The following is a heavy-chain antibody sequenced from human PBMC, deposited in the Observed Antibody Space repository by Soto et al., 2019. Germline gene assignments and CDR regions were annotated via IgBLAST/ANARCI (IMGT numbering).Heavy chain of an antibody. CDR2: ISSDGSTI. CDR3: ARDMSVSSIAALYYYYGMDV. J-gene: IGHJ6*02. D-gene: IGHD6-6*01. CDR1: GFPFTRYA. V-gene: IGHV3-30-3*01. Sequence: GGSLRLSCAASGFPFTRYAMHWVRQAPEKGLEWVTIISSDGSTIHYVDSVKGRFTISRDNSKNTLYLQMNSLRAEDTAVYYCARDMSVSSIAALYYYYGMDVWGQGNTVTVSS.